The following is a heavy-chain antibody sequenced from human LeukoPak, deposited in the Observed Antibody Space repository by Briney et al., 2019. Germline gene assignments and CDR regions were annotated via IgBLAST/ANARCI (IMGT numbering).Heavy chain of an antibody. CDR1: GDSTSNFY. CDR3: ARHDGSSWYYAFDV. J-gene: IGHJ3*01. CDR2: IHYSGSS. D-gene: IGHD6-13*01. Sequence: SETLSLTCTVSGDSTSNFYWNWIRQSPGKGLEWIGNIHYSGSSVYNPSLKSRGTISIDTSRRQFFLKLNSVTAADTAVYYCARHDGSSWYYAFDVWGQGTMVTVSS. V-gene: IGHV4-59*08.